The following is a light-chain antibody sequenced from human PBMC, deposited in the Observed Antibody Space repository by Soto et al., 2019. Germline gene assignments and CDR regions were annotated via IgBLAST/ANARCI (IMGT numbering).Light chain of an antibody. CDR1: TSDVGSYDL. V-gene: IGLV2-23*02. J-gene: IGLJ1*01. CDR3: CSYAGGRSPYV. CDR2: EVS. Sequence: QCVLNQPASVSGSAGQSITISCTGTTSDVGSYDLVSWYQQHPGKAPKIMIYEVSKRPSGDSNRFSGSKSGNTASLTISGLQAEDEADYYCCSYAGGRSPYVFGTGTKVTVL.